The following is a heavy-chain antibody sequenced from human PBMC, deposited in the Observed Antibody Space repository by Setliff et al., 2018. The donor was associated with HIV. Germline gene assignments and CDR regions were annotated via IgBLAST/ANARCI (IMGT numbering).Heavy chain of an antibody. V-gene: IGHV3-43D*03. Sequence: PGGSLRLSCAASGFIFRNYWMHWVRQAPGKGLVWVSLVTWNGVTAYYADSVKGRFTASRDNSKNAFYLQMNSLRDGDTALYYCGKGPTGSGSSYVDYWGQGTLVTVSS. CDR2: VTWNGVTA. CDR1: GFIFRNYW. D-gene: IGHD3-10*01. J-gene: IGHJ4*02. CDR3: GKGPTGSGSSYVDY.